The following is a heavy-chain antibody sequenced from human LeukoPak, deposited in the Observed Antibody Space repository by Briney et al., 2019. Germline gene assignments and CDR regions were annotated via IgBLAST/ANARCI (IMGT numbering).Heavy chain of an antibody. D-gene: IGHD6-13*01. J-gene: IGHJ6*02. CDR2: ISGSGGST. Sequence: GGPLRLSCAASGFPFNNYAINWVRQAPGKGLEGVSVISGSGGSTYYADSVKGRFTISRDDSKNTLYLQMTSLRAEDTAVYYCAKANDEGIAAAGTIYYGMDVWGQGTTVTVSS. V-gene: IGHV3-23*01. CDR3: AKANDEGIAAAGTIYYGMDV. CDR1: GFPFNNYA.